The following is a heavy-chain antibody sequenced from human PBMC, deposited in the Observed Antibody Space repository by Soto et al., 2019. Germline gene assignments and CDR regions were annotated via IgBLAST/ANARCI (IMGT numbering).Heavy chain of an antibody. Sequence: SVKVSCKASGGTFSSYAISWVRQAPGQGPEWMGGIIPIFGTANYAQKFQGRVTITADESTSTAYMELSSLRSEDTAVYYCARDPWSDYDILTGYYTGYYYYGMDVWGQGTTVTVSS. CDR3: ARDPWSDYDILTGYYTGYYYYGMDV. CDR2: IIPIFGTA. CDR1: GGTFSSYA. V-gene: IGHV1-69*13. D-gene: IGHD3-9*01. J-gene: IGHJ6*02.